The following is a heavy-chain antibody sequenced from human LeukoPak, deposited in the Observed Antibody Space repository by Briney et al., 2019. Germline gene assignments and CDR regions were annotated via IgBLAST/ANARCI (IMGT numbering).Heavy chain of an antibody. CDR3: ARSSGYEPLDY. CDR2: VHNEGSAT. Sequence: GGSLRLSCAASGFTFSSYWMHWVRQAPGEGLVWVSRVHNEGSATSYADSVKGRFTISRDNAKNTLYLQMNSLRAEDTAVYYCARSSGYEPLDYWGQGTLVTVSS. D-gene: IGHD5-12*01. CDR1: GFTFSSYW. J-gene: IGHJ4*02. V-gene: IGHV3-74*01.